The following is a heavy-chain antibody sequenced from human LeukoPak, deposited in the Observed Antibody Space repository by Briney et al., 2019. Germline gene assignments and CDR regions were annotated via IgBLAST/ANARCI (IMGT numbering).Heavy chain of an antibody. V-gene: IGHV3-30*04. CDR1: GFTFSSYA. D-gene: IGHD5-18*01. CDR3: ARRMQLWPRKEYYFDY. CDR2: ISYDGSNK. J-gene: IGHJ4*02. Sequence: GRSLRLSCAASGFTFSSYAMHWVRQAPGKGLEWVAVISYDGSNKYYADSVKGRFTISRDNSKNTLYLQMNSLRAEDTAVYYCARRMQLWPRKEYYFDYWGQGTLVTVSS.